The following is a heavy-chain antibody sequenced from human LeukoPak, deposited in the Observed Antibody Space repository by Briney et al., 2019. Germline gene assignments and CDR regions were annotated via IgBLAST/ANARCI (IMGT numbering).Heavy chain of an antibody. D-gene: IGHD2-15*01. Sequence: PSETLSLTCAVYGGSFSGYYWSWIRQPPGKGLEWIGKINHSGSTNYNPSLKSRVTISVDTSKNQFSLKLSSVTAADTAVYYCASSPEDCSGGGCYPPGHYYFDYWGQGTLVTVSS. CDR3: ASSPEDCSGGGCYPPGHYYFDY. CDR2: INHSGST. V-gene: IGHV4-34*01. J-gene: IGHJ4*02. CDR1: GGSFSGYY.